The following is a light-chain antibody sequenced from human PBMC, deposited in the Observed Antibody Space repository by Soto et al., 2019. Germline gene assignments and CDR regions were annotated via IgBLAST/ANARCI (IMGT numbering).Light chain of an antibody. CDR2: HNN. Sequence: QSVLTQPPSVSGAPGQRVTISCTGSSSNIGADYDVHWYQQLPGTAPKLLISHNNNRPSGVPDRFSGSKSGTSASLAITGLQAEDEADYFCQSYDNSLSGSVVFGGGTKLTVL. J-gene: IGLJ2*01. CDR3: QSYDNSLSGSVV. CDR1: SSNIGADYD. V-gene: IGLV1-40*01.